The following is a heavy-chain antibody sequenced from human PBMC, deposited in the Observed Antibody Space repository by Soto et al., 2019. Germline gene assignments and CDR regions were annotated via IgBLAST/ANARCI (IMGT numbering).Heavy chain of an antibody. CDR3: ARGVSEDIVVVPAAKGRRPPAY. J-gene: IGHJ4*02. CDR1: GYTFTSYG. CDR2: ISAYNGNT. Sequence: ASVKVSCKASGYTFTSYGISWVRQAPGQGLEWMGWISAYNGNTNYAQKLQGRVTMTTDTSTSTAYMELRSLRSDDTAVYYCARGVSEDIVVVPAAKGRRPPAYWGQGTLVTVSS. D-gene: IGHD2-2*01. V-gene: IGHV1-18*01.